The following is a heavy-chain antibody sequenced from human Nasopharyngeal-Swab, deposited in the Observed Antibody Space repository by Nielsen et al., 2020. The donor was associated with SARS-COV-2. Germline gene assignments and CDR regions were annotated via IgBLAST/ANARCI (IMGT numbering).Heavy chain of an antibody. J-gene: IGHJ4*02. CDR1: GGSFSGYY. CDR3: ARGRIYDFWRGYFDY. Sequence: SETLSLTCTVYGGSFSGYYWSWIRQPPGKGLEWIGEINHSGSTNYNPSLKSRVTISVDTSKNQFSLKLSSVTAADTAVYYCARGRIYDFWRGYFDYWGQGTLVTVSS. V-gene: IGHV4-34*01. D-gene: IGHD3-3*01. CDR2: INHSGST.